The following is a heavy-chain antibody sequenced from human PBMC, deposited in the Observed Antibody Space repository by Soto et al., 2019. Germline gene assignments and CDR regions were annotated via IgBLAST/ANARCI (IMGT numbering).Heavy chain of an antibody. CDR1: GYSFTSND. J-gene: IGHJ4*02. Sequence: ASVKVSCKASGYSFTSNDINWVRQATGQGLEWMGWMNPNSDNTGYAQKFQGRLTMTRSTSTNTAYTELNSLTSEDTAVYFCARGGMFGYSDYDPRGGLDYWGQGTPVTVSS. V-gene: IGHV1-8*01. CDR2: MNPNSDNT. CDR3: ARGGMFGYSDYDPRGGLDY. D-gene: IGHD5-12*01.